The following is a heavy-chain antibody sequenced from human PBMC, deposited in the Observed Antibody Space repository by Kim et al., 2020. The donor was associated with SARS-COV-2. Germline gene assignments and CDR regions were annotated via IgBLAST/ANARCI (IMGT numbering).Heavy chain of an antibody. Sequence: SETLSLTCTVSGGSISSYYWSWIRQPPGKGLEWIGYIYYSGSTNYNPSLKSRVTISVDTSKNQFSLKLSSVTAADTAVYYCARGWLLAHSYYYYGMDVWGQGTTVTVSS. J-gene: IGHJ6*02. CDR3: ARGWLLAHSYYYYGMDV. CDR1: GGSISSYY. V-gene: IGHV4-59*01. D-gene: IGHD5-12*01. CDR2: IYYSGST.